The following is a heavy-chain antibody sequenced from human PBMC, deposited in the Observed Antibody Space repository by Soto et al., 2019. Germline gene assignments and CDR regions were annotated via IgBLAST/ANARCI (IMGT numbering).Heavy chain of an antibody. CDR1: GYTFTSYD. D-gene: IGHD3-10*01. Sequence: ASVKVSCKASGYTFTSYDINWVRQATGQGLEWMGWMNPNSGNTGYAQKFQGRVTMTRNTSISTAYMELSSLRSEDTAVYYCARVGLTQRGRTYYYYYMDVWGKGTTVTVSS. CDR2: MNPNSGNT. J-gene: IGHJ6*03. CDR3: ARVGLTQRGRTYYYYYMDV. V-gene: IGHV1-8*01.